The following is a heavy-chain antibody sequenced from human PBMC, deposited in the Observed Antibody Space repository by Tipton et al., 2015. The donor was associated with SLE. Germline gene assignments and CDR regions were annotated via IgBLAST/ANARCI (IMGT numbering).Heavy chain of an antibody. CDR1: GGSISSYY. V-gene: IGHV4-4*07. J-gene: IGHJ6*03. D-gene: IGHD3-22*01. CDR2: IYTNENT. Sequence: TLSLTCTVSGGSISSYYWSWIRQPAGGGLEWIGRIYTNENTNYNPSLKSRVTMSVDTSKNHFSLKLSSVTAADTAVYYCARSLRYDSSGFYLYYYYMDVWGKGTTVTVSS. CDR3: ARSLRYDSSGFYLYYYYMDV.